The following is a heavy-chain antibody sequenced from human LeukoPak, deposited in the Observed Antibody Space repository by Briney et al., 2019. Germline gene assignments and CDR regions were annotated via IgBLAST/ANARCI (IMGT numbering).Heavy chain of an antibody. CDR3: ARKLSNRWLSP. CDR2: INPSGSA. D-gene: IGHD6-19*01. J-gene: IGHJ5*02. Sequence: SETLSLTCTVYGGSFTGYYWSWIRQPPGKGLEWIGKINPSGSANYRPSLKGRLTISLDTPKNLFSLKLVSLTDADTAVYYCARKLSNRWLSPWGQGTLVIVSS. V-gene: IGHV4-34*01. CDR1: GGSFTGYY.